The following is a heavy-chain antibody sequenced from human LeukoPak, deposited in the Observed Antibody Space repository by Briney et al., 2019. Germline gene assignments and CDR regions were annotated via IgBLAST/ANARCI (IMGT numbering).Heavy chain of an antibody. Sequence: SETLSLTCTVSGGSVSSSFYYWGWIRQPPGKGLEWIGSMYFSGSTHYNPSLNSRVTISVDTSENQFSLKLTSVTAADTAVYYCANAASYSVDYWGQGTLVTVSS. CDR2: MYFSGST. J-gene: IGHJ4*02. D-gene: IGHD1-26*01. CDR1: GGSVSSSFYY. CDR3: ANAASYSVDY. V-gene: IGHV4-39*01.